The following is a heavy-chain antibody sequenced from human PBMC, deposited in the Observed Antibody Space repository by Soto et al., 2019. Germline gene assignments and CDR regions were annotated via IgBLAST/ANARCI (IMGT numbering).Heavy chain of an antibody. J-gene: IGHJ5*02. D-gene: IGHD2-2*02. V-gene: IGHV1-69*13. CDR1: GYTFSSYA. CDR2: IIPIFGTA. Sequence: GASVKVSCKASGYTFSSYAISWVRQAPGQGLEWMGGIIPIFGTANYAQKFQGRVTITADESTSTAYMELSSLRPEDTAVYYCARTPFYCSSTSCDSNTGYNWFNPWGQGTLVTVSS. CDR3: ARTPFYCSSTSCDSNTGYNWFNP.